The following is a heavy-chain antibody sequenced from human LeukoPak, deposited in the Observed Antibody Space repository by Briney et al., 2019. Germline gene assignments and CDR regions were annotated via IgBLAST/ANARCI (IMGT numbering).Heavy chain of an antibody. Sequence: ASVKVSCKASGYTFTSYGISWVRQAPGQGLEWMGWISAYNGNTNYAQKLQGRVTMTTDTSTSTAYMELRSLRSDDTAVYYCARDPGYSGYDYFVSFDYWGQGTLVTVSS. CDR1: GYTFTSYG. D-gene: IGHD5-12*01. CDR2: ISAYNGNT. V-gene: IGHV1-18*01. J-gene: IGHJ4*02. CDR3: ARDPGYSGYDYFVSFDY.